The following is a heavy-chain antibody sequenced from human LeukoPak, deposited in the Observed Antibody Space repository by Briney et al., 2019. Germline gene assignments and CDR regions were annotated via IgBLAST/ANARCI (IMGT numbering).Heavy chain of an antibody. CDR1: GFTFSSYG. CDR3: ARNWSPYYYDSSGYLLFDY. J-gene: IGHJ4*02. Sequence: GGSLRLSCAASGFTFSSYGMHWVRQAPGKGLEWVANIKQDGSEKYYVDSVKGRFTISRDNAKNSLYLQMNSLRAEDTAVYYCARNWSPYYYDSSGYLLFDYWGRGTLVTVSS. CDR2: IKQDGSEK. V-gene: IGHV3-7*01. D-gene: IGHD3-22*01.